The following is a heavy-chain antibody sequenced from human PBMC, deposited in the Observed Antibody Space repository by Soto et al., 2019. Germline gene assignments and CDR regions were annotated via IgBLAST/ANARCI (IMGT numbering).Heavy chain of an antibody. J-gene: IGHJ4*02. D-gene: IGHD3-10*01. CDR2: ISGSGGST. CDR3: AKVVRFGTTYYFDY. CDR1: GFTFSSYA. Sequence: GGSLRLSCAASGFTFSSYAMSWVRQAPGRGLEWVSAISGSGGSTYYADSVKGRFTISRDNSKNTLYLQMNSLRAEDTAVYYCAKVVRFGTTYYFDYWGQGTLVTVSS. V-gene: IGHV3-23*01.